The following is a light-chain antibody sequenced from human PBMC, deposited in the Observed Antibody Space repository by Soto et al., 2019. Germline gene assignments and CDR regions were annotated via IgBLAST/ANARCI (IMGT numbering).Light chain of an antibody. Sequence: EIVLTQSPGTLSLSPGESATLSCRASQSVSSSYLAWYQQKPGQAPRLLIYGASSRATGIPARFRGSGSGTYFTLSISSLEPEDFAVYYCQQRTDRPPWTFGQGTRWIS. CDR2: GAS. J-gene: IGKJ1*01. V-gene: IGKV3D-20*02. CDR3: QQRTDRPPWT. CDR1: QSVSSSY.